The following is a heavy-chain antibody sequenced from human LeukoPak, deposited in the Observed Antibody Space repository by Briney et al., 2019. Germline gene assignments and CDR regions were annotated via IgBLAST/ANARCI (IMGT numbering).Heavy chain of an antibody. CDR3: TREPGNYEIF. Sequence: GVSLRLSCAASGLPFTNAWMSWVRQSPGKGLEWVGRIKSKTDGGTVDYAPPVKGIFTISRDDSRNTLSLEMKLTKPGDTAVYYCTREPGNYEIFWGERTLVRASS. CDR1: GLPFTNAW. D-gene: IGHD4-11*01. CDR2: IKSKTDGGTV. V-gene: IGHV3-15*01. J-gene: IGHJ4*02.